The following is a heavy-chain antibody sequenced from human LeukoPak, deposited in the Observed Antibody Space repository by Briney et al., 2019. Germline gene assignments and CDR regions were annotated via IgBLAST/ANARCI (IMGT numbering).Heavy chain of an antibody. CDR1: SGSISNYY. CDR3: AREGSSWTPDY. V-gene: IGHV4-59*12. D-gene: IGHD6-13*01. J-gene: IGHJ4*02. CDR2: IHYSGST. Sequence: SETLSLTCGVSSGSISNYYWSWIRQPPGKGLEWIAYIHYSGSTHYNPSLRSRATISVDTSKNQFSLKLSSVTAADTAVYYCAREGSSWTPDYWGQGTLVTVSS.